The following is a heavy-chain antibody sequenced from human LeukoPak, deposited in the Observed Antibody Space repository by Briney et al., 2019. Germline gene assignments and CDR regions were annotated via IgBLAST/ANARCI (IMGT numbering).Heavy chain of an antibody. Sequence: ASVKVSCKASGGTFSSYAISWVRQAPGQGLEWMGRIIPIFGTENYAQKFQGRVTITTDESTSTAYMELSRLRSEDTAVYYCARDVVVVAATWFDPWGQGTLVTVSS. CDR1: GGTFSSYA. CDR3: ARDVVVVAATWFDP. D-gene: IGHD2-15*01. CDR2: IIPIFGTE. V-gene: IGHV1-69*05. J-gene: IGHJ5*02.